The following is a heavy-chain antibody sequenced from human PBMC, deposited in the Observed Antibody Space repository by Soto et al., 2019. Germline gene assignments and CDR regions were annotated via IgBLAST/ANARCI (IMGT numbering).Heavy chain of an antibody. CDR1: GGSLSTYH. CDR2: VHYSGST. D-gene: IGHD3-16*01. Sequence: QVQLQESGPGLVKPSETLSLTCTVSGGSLSTYHWSWIRQPPGKGLEWIGSVHYSGSTNDHPSLKCRVTISVDTAKNEFFLRLTSVTAADTAVYYCARLGWGAFVYYGLDVWGQGTTVTVSS. J-gene: IGHJ6*02. V-gene: IGHV4-59*08. CDR3: ARLGWGAFVYYGLDV.